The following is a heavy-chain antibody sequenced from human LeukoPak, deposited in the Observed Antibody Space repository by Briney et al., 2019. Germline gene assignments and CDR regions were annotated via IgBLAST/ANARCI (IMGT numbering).Heavy chain of an antibody. J-gene: IGHJ4*02. CDR3: ASGADIVATIGVFDY. D-gene: IGHD5-12*01. CDR2: ISYDGSNK. Sequence: GGSLRLSCAASGFTFSSYAMHWVRQAPGKGLEWVAVISYDGSNKYYADSVKGRFTISRDNSKNTLYLQMNSLRAEDTAVYYCASGADIVATIGVFDYWGQGTLVTVSS. V-gene: IGHV3-30-3*01. CDR1: GFTFSSYA.